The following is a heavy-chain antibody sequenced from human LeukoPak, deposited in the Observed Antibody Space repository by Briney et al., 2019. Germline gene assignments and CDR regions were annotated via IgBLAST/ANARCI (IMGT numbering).Heavy chain of an antibody. Sequence: GGSLRLSCAASGFTFSTFAMIWVRQAPGKGLEWVSYISSTASTKYYADSVKGRFTISRDNSENILYLQMNSLRPEDTAVYYCANQDSTTYNYYFDYWGQGTLVTVSS. J-gene: IGHJ4*02. CDR3: ANQDSTTYNYYFDY. V-gene: IGHV3-48*01. D-gene: IGHD1-1*01. CDR2: ISSTASTK. CDR1: GFTFSTFA.